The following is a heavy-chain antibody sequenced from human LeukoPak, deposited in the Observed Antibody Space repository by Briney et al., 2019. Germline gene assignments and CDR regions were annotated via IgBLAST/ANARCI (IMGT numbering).Heavy chain of an antibody. CDR1: GGSISSGSYY. CDR3: ARGGPRSIVADY. J-gene: IGHJ4*02. CDR2: IYTSGST. Sequence: SETLSLTCTVSGGSISSGSYYWSWIRQPAGKGLEWIGRIYTSGSTNYNPSLKSRVTISVDTSKNQFSLKLSSVTAADTAVYYCARGGPRSIVADYWGQGTLVTVSS. V-gene: IGHV4-61*02. D-gene: IGHD1-26*01.